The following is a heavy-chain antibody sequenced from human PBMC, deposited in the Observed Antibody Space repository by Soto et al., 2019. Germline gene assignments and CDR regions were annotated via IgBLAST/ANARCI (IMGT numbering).Heavy chain of an antibody. D-gene: IGHD2-21*01. J-gene: IGHJ4*02. CDR1: GGSINSYW. CDR3: ARDIASYAYGEGY. CDR2: VYSSGTT. Sequence: SETLSLTCTLSGGSINSYWWSWIRQPAGKGLEWIGRVYSSGTTDYNPSLNSRATMSVATSTNQFSLKLSSVTAADTAVYYCARDIASYAYGEGYWGQGIQVTVS. V-gene: IGHV4-4*07.